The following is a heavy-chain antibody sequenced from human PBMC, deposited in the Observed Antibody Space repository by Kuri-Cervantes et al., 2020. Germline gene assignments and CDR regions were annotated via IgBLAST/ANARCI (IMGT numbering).Heavy chain of an antibody. D-gene: IGHD4-17*01. Sequence: GESLKISCAASGFTFSNAWMSWVRQAPGKGLEWVGRIKSKTDGGTADYAAPVKGRFTISRDDSKNTLYLQMNSLRAEDTAVYYCARYADYDTGHEDYWGQGTLVTVSS. J-gene: IGHJ4*02. CDR2: IKSKTDGGTA. CDR3: ARYADYDTGHEDY. V-gene: IGHV3-15*01. CDR1: GFTFSNAW.